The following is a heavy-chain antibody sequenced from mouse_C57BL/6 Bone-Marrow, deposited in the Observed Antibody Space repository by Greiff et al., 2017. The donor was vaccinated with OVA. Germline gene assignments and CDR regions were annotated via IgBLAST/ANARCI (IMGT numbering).Heavy chain of an antibody. Sequence: EVKLMESGGDLVKPGGSLKLSCEASGFTFSSYGMSWVRQTPDKRLEWVATISSGGSYPYYPDNVKGRFTLSRDNAKNTLYLQMSSLQSEDTALYYCARPYDYDEAWFAYWGQGTLVTVSA. J-gene: IGHJ3*01. V-gene: IGHV5-6*01. CDR2: ISSGGSYP. CDR3: ARPYDYDEAWFAY. D-gene: IGHD2-4*01. CDR1: GFTFSSYG.